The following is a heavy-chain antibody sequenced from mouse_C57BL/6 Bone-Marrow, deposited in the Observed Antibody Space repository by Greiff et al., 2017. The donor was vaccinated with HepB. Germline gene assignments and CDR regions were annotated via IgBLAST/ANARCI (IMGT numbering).Heavy chain of an antibody. CDR1: GYTFTSYG. J-gene: IGHJ1*03. D-gene: IGHD1-1*01. V-gene: IGHV1-81*01. Sequence: VQGVESGAELARPGASVKLSCKASGYTFTSYGISWVKQRTGQGLEWIGEIYPRSGNTYYNEKFKGKATLTADKSSSTAYMELRSLTSEDSAVYFCAREETVPWYFDVWGTGTTVTVSS. CDR2: IYPRSGNT. CDR3: AREETVPWYFDV.